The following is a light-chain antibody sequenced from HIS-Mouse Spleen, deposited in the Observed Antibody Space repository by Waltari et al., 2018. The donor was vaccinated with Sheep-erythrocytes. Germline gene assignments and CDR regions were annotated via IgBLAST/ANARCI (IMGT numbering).Light chain of an antibody. V-gene: IGLV2-11*02. CDR2: NVS. Sequence: QSALTPSRPVPGSPVQPVTITCPATSSDAGQYHHVSWYQQPPGKAPQLMIYNVSKRPSGVPDRFSGSKSGTTASLTISGLQAEDEADYYCCSYAGSYNHVFATGTKVTVL. CDR1: SSDAGQYHH. CDR3: CSYAGSYNHV. J-gene: IGLJ1*01.